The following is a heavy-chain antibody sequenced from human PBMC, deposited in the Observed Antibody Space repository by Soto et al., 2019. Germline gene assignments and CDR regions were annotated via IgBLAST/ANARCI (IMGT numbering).Heavy chain of an antibody. Sequence: QVQLVQSGAEVKKPGASVKVSCKASGYTFTSYGISWVRQAPGQGLEWMGWISAYNGNTNYAQKLQGRVTMTTDTATSTDYMELRSLRSDDTAVYYCAREPTDSSGYDYYYGMDVWGQGTTVTVSS. V-gene: IGHV1-18*01. J-gene: IGHJ6*02. CDR2: ISAYNGNT. D-gene: IGHD3-22*01. CDR1: GYTFTSYG. CDR3: AREPTDSSGYDYYYGMDV.